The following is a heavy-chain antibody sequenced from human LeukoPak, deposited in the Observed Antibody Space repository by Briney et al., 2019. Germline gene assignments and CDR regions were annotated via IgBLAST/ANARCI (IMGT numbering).Heavy chain of an antibody. D-gene: IGHD6-19*01. J-gene: IGHJ4*02. CDR1: GFTFDDYA. CDR2: ISWDGGSS. Sequence: GGSLRLSCAASGFTFDDYAMHWVRQAPGKGLEWVSLISWDGGSSYYADSVKGRFTISRDNSENSLYLQMNSLRAEDTALYYCAKDSVAVTGTGNIDYWGQGTLVTVSS. V-gene: IGHV3-43D*03. CDR3: AKDSVAVTGTGNIDY.